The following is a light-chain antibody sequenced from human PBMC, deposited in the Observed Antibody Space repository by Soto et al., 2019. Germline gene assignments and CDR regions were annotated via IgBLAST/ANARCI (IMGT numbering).Light chain of an antibody. V-gene: IGKV2-28*01. J-gene: IGKJ3*01. CDR1: QSLLHSNGYNY. CDR3: MQVLRTPLI. CDR2: LGS. Sequence: DIVMTQSPLSLPVTPGEPASISCRSSQSLLHSNGYNYLDWYLQKPGQSPQLLIYLGSNRASGVPDRFSGSGSGTDFTLKISRVEAEDVGVYYCMQVLRTPLIFGPGTKVDIK.